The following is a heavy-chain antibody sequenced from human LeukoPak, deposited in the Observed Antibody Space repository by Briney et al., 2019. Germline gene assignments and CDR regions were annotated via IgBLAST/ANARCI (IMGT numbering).Heavy chain of an antibody. V-gene: IGHV4-61*08. Sequence: PSQTLSLTCTVSGGSISSDGYYWSWIRQPPGKGLEWIGFMQDNGRVDYNPSLRSRVTISFDTSNNQVFLKLNSVATADTAVYYCARVKLANEGRFGEFDPWGQGTLVIVSS. D-gene: IGHD1-1*01. CDR1: GGSISSDGYY. J-gene: IGHJ5*02. CDR2: MQDNGRV. CDR3: ARVKLANEGRFGEFDP.